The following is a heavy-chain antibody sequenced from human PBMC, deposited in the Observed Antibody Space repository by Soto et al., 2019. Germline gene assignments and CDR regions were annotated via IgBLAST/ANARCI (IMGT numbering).Heavy chain of an antibody. CDR2: IRYDGTNK. Sequence: VGSLRLSCAASGFTFSSYDMHWVRQAPGKGLEWVAVIRYDGTNKYYADSVKGRFTISRDNSKNTLYLQMNSLRAEDTAVYYCGIVPTVPDAFDIWGQGTMVTVSS. D-gene: IGHD1-1*01. CDR3: GIVPTVPDAFDI. CDR1: GFTFSSYD. V-gene: IGHV3-33*03. J-gene: IGHJ3*02.